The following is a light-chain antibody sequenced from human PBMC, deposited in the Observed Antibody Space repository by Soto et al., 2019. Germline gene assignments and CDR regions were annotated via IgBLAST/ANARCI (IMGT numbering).Light chain of an antibody. CDR3: SSYTNSDSWV. J-gene: IGLJ3*02. V-gene: IGLV2-14*03. CDR1: SSDVGAYNY. Sequence: QSALTQPASVSGSPGQSITISCTGTSSDVGAYNYVSWYQQHPGKAPKFIIYDVSNRPSGTSDRFSGSKSGNTASLTISGLQAEDEADYYCSSYTNSDSWVFGGGTKVTVL. CDR2: DVS.